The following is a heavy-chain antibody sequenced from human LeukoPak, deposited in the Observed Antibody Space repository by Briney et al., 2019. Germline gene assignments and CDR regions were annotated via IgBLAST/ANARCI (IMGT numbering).Heavy chain of an antibody. D-gene: IGHD6-13*01. J-gene: IGHJ5*02. CDR2: INPNSGGT. Sequence: ASVKVSCKASGYTFTGYYMHWARQAPGQGLEWMGWINPNSGGTNYAQKFQGRVAMTRDTSISTAYMELSRLRSDDTAVYYCARDGGSSWYLNWFDPWGQGTLVTVSS. CDR3: ARDGGSSWYLNWFDP. CDR1: GYTFTGYY. V-gene: IGHV1-2*02.